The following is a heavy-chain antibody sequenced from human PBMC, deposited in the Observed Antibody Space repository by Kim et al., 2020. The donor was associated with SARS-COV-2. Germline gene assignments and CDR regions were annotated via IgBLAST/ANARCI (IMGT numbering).Heavy chain of an antibody. CDR3: SRGLPHAESYWDAFDI. CDR2: IRSKANSYET. Sequence: GGSLRLSCAASGFTFSDSAMHWVRQASGKGLEWVGRIRSKANSYETAYAVSLRGRFSISRDDSKHTALLQMKSLKTEDTAVYYCSRGLPHAESYWDAFDIWGQGTMVTVSS. D-gene: IGHD1-26*01. CDR1: GFTFSDSA. V-gene: IGHV3-73*01. J-gene: IGHJ3*02.